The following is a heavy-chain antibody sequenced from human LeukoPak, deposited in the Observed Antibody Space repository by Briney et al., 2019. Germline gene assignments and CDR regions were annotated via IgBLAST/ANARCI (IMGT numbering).Heavy chain of an antibody. V-gene: IGHV3-30-3*01. CDR3: ARDESSSSWTHIFDY. CDR2: ISYDGSNK. D-gene: IGHD6-13*01. CDR1: GFTFSSYA. J-gene: IGHJ4*02. Sequence: GGSLRLSCAASGFTFSSYAMHWVRQAPGKGLEWVAVISYDGSNKYYADSVKGRFTISRDNSKNTLYLQMNSLRAEDTAVYYCARDESSSSWTHIFDYWGQGTQVTVSS.